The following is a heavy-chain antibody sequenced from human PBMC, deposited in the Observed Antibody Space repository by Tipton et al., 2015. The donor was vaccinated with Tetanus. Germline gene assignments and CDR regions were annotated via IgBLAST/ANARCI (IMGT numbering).Heavy chain of an antibody. CDR1: GGSFTDFY. CDR2: INHSGTA. D-gene: IGHD4-17*01. CDR3: ARGERYGDYAY. Sequence: TLSLTCAVSGGSFTDFYWSWIRQVPGQGLVWIGEINHSGTANKNPSLKSRVTISIDSSKNQFSLKLTSVTAADTAVYYCARGERYGDYAYWGQGALVTVSS. J-gene: IGHJ4*02. V-gene: IGHV4-34*01.